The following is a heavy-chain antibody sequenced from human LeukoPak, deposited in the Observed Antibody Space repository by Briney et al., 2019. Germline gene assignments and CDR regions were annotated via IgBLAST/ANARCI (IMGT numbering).Heavy chain of an antibody. J-gene: IGHJ3*02. Sequence: KPSETLSITCTVSGDSISSHYWSWIRQPPGKGLEWIGYIYYNGNTNYNPSLKSRVTISVDTSKNQFSLKLSSVTAADTAVYYCARHKAYSSAWYGAFDIWGQGTMGTVSS. CDR1: GDSISSHY. D-gene: IGHD6-19*01. CDR2: IYYNGNT. CDR3: ARHKAYSSAWYGAFDI. V-gene: IGHV4-59*08.